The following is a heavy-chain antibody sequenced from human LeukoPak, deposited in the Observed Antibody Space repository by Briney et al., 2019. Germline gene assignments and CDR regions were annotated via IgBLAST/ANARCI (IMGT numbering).Heavy chain of an antibody. D-gene: IGHD6-13*01. CDR2: MSSSSSYI. CDR3: ATPAAGPGAEYSLY. V-gene: IGHV3-21*01. Sequence: GGSLRLSCAASGFTFSSYSMNWVRQAPGKGLEWVSSMSSSSSYIYYADSVKGRFTTSRDNAKNSLDLQMNSLKVEDTAVYYCATPAAGPGAEYSLYWGQGTLVIVSS. J-gene: IGHJ1*01. CDR1: GFTFSSYS.